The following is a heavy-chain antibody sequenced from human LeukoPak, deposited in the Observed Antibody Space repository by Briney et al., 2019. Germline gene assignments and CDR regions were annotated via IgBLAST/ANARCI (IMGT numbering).Heavy chain of an antibody. J-gene: IGHJ3*02. CDR2: ISDSGGST. Sequence: PGGSLRLSCAASGLTFDTYAMSWVRQAPGKGLEWVSAISDSGGSTYYADSVKGRFTISRDNSKNTLYLQMNSLRAEDTAVYYCAREEDAFDIWGQGTLVAVSS. CDR1: GLTFDTYA. V-gene: IGHV3-23*01. CDR3: AREEDAFDI.